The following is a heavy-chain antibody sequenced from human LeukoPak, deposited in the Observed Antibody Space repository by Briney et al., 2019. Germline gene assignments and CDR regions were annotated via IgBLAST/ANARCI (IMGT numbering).Heavy chain of an antibody. CDR3: AKYRWGCYDYSYY. V-gene: IGHV3-23*01. CDR2: ISGSGGSK. D-gene: IGHD5-12*01. CDR1: GFTFSSYA. Sequence: GGSLRLSCAASGFTFSSYAMSWVRQARGKGVEWVSDISGSGGSKYYADYVKGRFTISRDNSKNTLDLQMNSQRAEDTAVYYCAKYRWGCYDYSYYWGQGTLVTVSS. J-gene: IGHJ4*02.